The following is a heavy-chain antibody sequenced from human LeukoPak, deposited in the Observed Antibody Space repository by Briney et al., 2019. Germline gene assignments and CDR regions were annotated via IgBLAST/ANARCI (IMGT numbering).Heavy chain of an antibody. D-gene: IGHD6-13*01. Sequence: GGSLRLSCAASGFTFSSYAMHWVRQAPGKGLEWVAIISYDGSSTYYADSVKGRFTISRDNSKNTLYLQMNSLRAEDTAVYYCAWSSSRYNMDVWGKGTTVTVSS. CDR3: AWSSSRYNMDV. V-gene: IGHV3-30-3*01. CDR1: GFTFSSYA. J-gene: IGHJ6*03. CDR2: ISYDGSST.